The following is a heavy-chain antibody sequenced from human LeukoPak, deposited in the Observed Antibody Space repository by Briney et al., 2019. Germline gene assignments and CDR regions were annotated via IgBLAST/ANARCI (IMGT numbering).Heavy chain of an antibody. Sequence: ASVKVSCTASGYTFTGYYMHWVRQAPGQGLEWMGWINPNSGGTNYAQKLQGRVTMTRDKSIRTAYMELSRLTSDDTTVYYCARNIWFGESADAFDIWGQGTMVTVSS. V-gene: IGHV1-2*02. J-gene: IGHJ3*02. D-gene: IGHD3-10*01. CDR3: ARNIWFGESADAFDI. CDR2: INPNSGGT. CDR1: GYTFTGYY.